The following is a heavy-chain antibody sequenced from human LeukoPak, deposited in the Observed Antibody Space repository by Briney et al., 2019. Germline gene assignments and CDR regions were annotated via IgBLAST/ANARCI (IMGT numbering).Heavy chain of an antibody. V-gene: IGHV3-33*01. Sequence: GGSLRLSCAASGFSFSAYGVHWVRQAPGKGLEWVAVIWYDGSSKDYADSVKGRFTLSRDNSKNTLYLQMNSLRAEDTAVYYCARDEGGNGAFDIWGQGTMVTVSS. J-gene: IGHJ3*02. D-gene: IGHD4-23*01. CDR3: ARDEGGNGAFDI. CDR1: GFSFSAYG. CDR2: IWYDGSSK.